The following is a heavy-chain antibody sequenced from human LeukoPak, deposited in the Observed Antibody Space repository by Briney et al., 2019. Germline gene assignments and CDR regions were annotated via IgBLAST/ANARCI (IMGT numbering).Heavy chain of an antibody. D-gene: IGHD6-6*01. CDR2: ISYSGST. V-gene: IGHV4-59*01. J-gene: IGHJ6*03. Sequence: SETLSLTCTVSGGSISSYYWSWIRQPPGKGLEWIGYISYSGSTNYNPSLKSRVTISVDTSKNQFSLKLSSVTAADTAVYYCARARPDYYYYYYMDVWGKGTTVTVSS. CDR1: GGSISSYY. CDR3: ARARPDYYYYYYMDV.